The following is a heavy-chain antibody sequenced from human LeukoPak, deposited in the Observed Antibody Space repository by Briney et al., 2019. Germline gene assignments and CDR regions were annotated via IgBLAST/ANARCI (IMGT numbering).Heavy chain of an antibody. CDR1: GGSICSSNW. CDR2: IYHSGST. D-gene: IGHD3-10*01. Sequence: SGTLSLTCAVSGGSICSSNWWSWVRQPPGKGLEWIGEIYHSGSTNYNPSLKSRVTISVDKSKNQFSLKLSSVTAADTAVYYCARERDYYGSGSSFDYWGQGTLVTVSS. CDR3: ARERDYYGSGSSFDY. J-gene: IGHJ4*02. V-gene: IGHV4-4*02.